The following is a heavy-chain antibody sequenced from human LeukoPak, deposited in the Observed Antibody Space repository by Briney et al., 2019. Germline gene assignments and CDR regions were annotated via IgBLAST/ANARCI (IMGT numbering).Heavy chain of an antibody. D-gene: IGHD6-25*01. CDR3: ARSLTAAAGDY. V-gene: IGHV5-51*01. CDR2: IYPADSDI. Sequence: GESLKISCQASGYNFPDYWIGWVRQIPGKGLEWMAIIYPADSDIRYSPSFQGQVTISADKSISTAYLQWSSLKASDTAMYYCARSLTAAAGDYWGQGTLVTVSS. J-gene: IGHJ4*02. CDR1: GYNFPDYW.